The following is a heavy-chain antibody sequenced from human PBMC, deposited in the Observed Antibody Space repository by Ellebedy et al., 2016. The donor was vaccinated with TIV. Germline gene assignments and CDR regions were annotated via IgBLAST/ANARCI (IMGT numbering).Heavy chain of an antibody. V-gene: IGHV3-23*01. CDR1: GFPFSSYA. Sequence: GGSLRPSCAASGFPFSSYAMSWVRQAPGKGLEWVSGISGSGGSTYYADSVKGRFTISRDNSKNTLYLQMNSLRDEDTAVYYCAKDISTGTVTTLEFFQHWGQGTLVTVSS. CDR3: AKDISTGTVTTLEFFQH. J-gene: IGHJ1*01. CDR2: ISGSGGST. D-gene: IGHD4-17*01.